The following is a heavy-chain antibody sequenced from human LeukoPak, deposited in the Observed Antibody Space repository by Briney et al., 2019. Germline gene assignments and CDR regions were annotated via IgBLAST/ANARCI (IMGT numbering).Heavy chain of an antibody. CDR3: ARRAVQYCGGDCTKGYFDY. Sequence: KGGESLKISCKGSGYSFIGYWIGWVRQVPGKGLEWMGIIYPGDSDTRYSPSFQGQVTISADKSISTAYLQWSSLKASDTAMYYCARRAVQYCGGDCTKGYFDYWGQGTLVTVSS. J-gene: IGHJ4*02. CDR1: GYSFIGYW. D-gene: IGHD2-21*02. CDR2: IYPGDSDT. V-gene: IGHV5-51*01.